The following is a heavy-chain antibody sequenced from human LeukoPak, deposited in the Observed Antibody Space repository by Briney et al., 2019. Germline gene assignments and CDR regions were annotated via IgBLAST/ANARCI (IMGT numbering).Heavy chain of an antibody. CDR1: GGSINSYY. CDR3: ASFGRRDGYNPYYFDY. V-gene: IGHV4-59*08. CDR2: IYYSGST. D-gene: IGHD5-24*01. J-gene: IGHJ4*02. Sequence: PSETLSLTCTVSGGSINSYYWTWIRQPPGKGLEWIGYIYYSGSTNYNPSLKSRVTIAVDTSKNQFSLKLSSVTAADTAVYYCASFGRRDGYNPYYFDYWGQGSLVTVSS.